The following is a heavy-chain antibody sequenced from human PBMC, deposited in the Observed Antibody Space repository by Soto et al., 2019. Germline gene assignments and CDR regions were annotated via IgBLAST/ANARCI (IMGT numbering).Heavy chain of an antibody. D-gene: IGHD3-22*01. CDR2: IIPIFGTA. V-gene: IGHV1-69*01. CDR3: ARGWGYDSNDYYYAY. CDR1: GGTFSRHA. Sequence: QVQLVQSGAEVRKPGSSVKVSCNASGGTFSRHAISWVRQAPGQVLEWMGGIIPIFGTANHAQKFQGSVTIIADESTSTVDMELSSLRSEDTAMYYCARGWGYDSNDYYYAYWGQGTLVIVSS. J-gene: IGHJ4*02.